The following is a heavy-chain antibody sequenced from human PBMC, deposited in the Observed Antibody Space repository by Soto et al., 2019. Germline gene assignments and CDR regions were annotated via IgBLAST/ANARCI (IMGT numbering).Heavy chain of an antibody. J-gene: IGHJ6*02. Sequence: LRLSCAASWFIFSGSAIHWVRQASGKGLEWVGRIRSRANNFATSSAASVKGRFTISRDNAKNSLYLQMNSLRAEDTAVYYCARDQYRSEQLAPFYYYYGMDVWGQGTTVTVSS. CDR2: IRSRANNFAT. V-gene: IGHV3-73*01. D-gene: IGHD6-6*01. CDR3: ARDQYRSEQLAPFYYYYGMDV. CDR1: WFIFSGSA.